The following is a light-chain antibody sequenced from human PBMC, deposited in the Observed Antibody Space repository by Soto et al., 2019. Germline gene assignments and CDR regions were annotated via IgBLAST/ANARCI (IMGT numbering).Light chain of an antibody. CDR1: DIGITN. CDR3: RVGHSSTVV. CDR2: RDA. J-gene: IGLJ2*01. V-gene: IGLV3-9*01. Sequence: SYELTQSLSVSGALGQTAKITCGGNDIGITNVHGYQQKPGQDPVLVIYRDAIRPSRIPERFSCSNSGDTATLTIGRAEAGDEAHYSCRVGHSSTVVFGGGTKLTVL.